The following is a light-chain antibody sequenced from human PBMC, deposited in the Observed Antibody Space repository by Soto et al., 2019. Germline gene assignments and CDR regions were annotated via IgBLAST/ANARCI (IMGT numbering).Light chain of an antibody. CDR2: VNSDGTH. CDR1: SGHSNYA. CDR3: QTWGTGTLLV. J-gene: IGLJ2*01. V-gene: IGLV4-69*01. Sequence: QPVLTQSPSASASLGASVKLTCILSSGHSNYAIAWHQQQPEKGPRFLMKVNSDGTHSRGDGIPDRFAGSSSGAERYLTISSLQSEDEADYYCQTWGTGTLLVFGGGTKLTVL.